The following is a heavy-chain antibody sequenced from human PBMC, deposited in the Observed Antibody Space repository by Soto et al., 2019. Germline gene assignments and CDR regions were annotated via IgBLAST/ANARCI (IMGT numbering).Heavy chain of an antibody. V-gene: IGHV3-7*03. CDR3: AGWGGHDYNY. CDR2: INPDVDVG. J-gene: IGHJ4*02. D-gene: IGHD4-17*01. CDR1: GFTFSTYW. Sequence: EVQLLGSGGGLVQPGGSLRLSCVGSGFTFSTYWMNWVRQAPGMGLEWVANINPDVDVGMYVDSVKGRFTTSRDNARNSLYLQMNSLRVDDTAVYFCAGWGGHDYNYWGQGIQVIVSS.